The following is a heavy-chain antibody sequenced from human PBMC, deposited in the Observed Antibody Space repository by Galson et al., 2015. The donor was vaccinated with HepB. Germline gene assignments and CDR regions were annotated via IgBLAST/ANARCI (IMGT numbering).Heavy chain of an antibody. D-gene: IGHD3-22*01. Sequence: SLRLSCAASGFTFSSYWMHWVRQAPGKGLVWVSRINSDGSSTSYADSVKGRFTISRDNAKNTLYLQMNSLRAEDTAVYYCARTYYYDSSGYYYYYYGMDVWGQGTTVTVSS. J-gene: IGHJ6*02. CDR2: INSDGSST. V-gene: IGHV3-74*01. CDR1: GFTFSSYW. CDR3: ARTYYYDSSGYYYYYYGMDV.